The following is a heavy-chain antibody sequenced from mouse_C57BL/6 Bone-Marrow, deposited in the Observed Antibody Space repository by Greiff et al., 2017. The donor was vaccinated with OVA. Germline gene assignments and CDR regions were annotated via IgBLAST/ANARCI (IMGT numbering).Heavy chain of an antibody. V-gene: IGHV1-54*01. CDR1: GYAFTNYL. Sequence: QVQLQQSGAELVRPGTSVKVSCKASGYAFTNYLIEWVKQRPGQGLEWIGVINPGSGGTNYNEKFKGKATLTADTSSSTAYMQLSSLTSEDSAVYYCARWGWLLRTFAYGGQGTLVTVSA. CDR3: ARWGWLLRTFAY. D-gene: IGHD2-3*01. CDR2: INPGSGGT. J-gene: IGHJ3*01.